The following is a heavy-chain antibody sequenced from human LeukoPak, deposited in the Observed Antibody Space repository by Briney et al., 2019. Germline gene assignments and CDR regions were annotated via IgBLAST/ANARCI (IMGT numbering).Heavy chain of an antibody. Sequence: SETLSLTCTVSGASYWGWVRQSPEMGLEWIGSIYSTGGTYYNPSLKSRLTISLDTSKRQFSLKMTSMTAADTAVYYCASLRADGGNYPRFDYWGQGALVTVSA. D-gene: IGHD4-23*01. CDR2: IYSTGGT. CDR1: GASY. J-gene: IGHJ4*02. CDR3: ASLRADGGNYPRFDY. V-gene: IGHV4-39*07.